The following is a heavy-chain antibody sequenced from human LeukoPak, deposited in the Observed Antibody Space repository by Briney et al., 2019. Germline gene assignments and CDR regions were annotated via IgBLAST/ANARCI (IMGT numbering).Heavy chain of an antibody. Sequence: GGSLRLSCAASGFTFSTYAMSWVRQGPGKGLEWVSAISGSGTRTYYADSVKGRFTVSRDSSKNTLYLQMNSLRAEDTAIYYCAREPTAAGYVDYWGQGTLATVSS. D-gene: IGHD3-16*01. CDR2: ISGSGTRT. V-gene: IGHV3-23*01. CDR3: AREPTAAGYVDY. CDR1: GFTFSTYA. J-gene: IGHJ4*02.